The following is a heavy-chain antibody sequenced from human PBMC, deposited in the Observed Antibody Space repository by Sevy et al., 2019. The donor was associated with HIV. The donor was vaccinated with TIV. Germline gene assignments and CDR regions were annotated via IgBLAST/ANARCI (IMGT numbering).Heavy chain of an antibody. CDR2: ISYHGRDK. D-gene: IGHD3-9*01. CDR1: GITFSTSG. V-gene: IGHV3-30*18. Sequence: GGSLRRSCVVSGITFSTSGMHWVRQAPGKGLEWVAVISYHGRDKFYADSVKGRSTISRDNSKNILYLQMISLRAEDTAVYYCAKDFTGYNGMDVWGLGTMVTVSS. CDR3: AKDFTGYNGMDV. J-gene: IGHJ6*02.